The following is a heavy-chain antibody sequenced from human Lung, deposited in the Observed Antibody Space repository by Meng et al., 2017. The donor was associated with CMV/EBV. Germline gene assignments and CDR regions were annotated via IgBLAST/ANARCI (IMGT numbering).Heavy chain of an antibody. V-gene: IGHV1-18*01. CDR2: INTNNGNR. Sequence: ASVKVSCKASGYTFTNNGVSWLRQARGQGPEWMGWINTNNGNRNYAQKFQGRVILTTDTSTNTAYMELTSLTSDDTAVYYCARPFTSGWYNWFDPWDQGTLVTVSS. CDR3: ARPFTSGWYNWFDP. J-gene: IGHJ5*02. D-gene: IGHD6-19*01. CDR1: GYTFTNNG.